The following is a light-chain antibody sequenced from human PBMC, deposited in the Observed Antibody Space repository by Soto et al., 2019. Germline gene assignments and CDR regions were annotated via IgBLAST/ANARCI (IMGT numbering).Light chain of an antibody. J-gene: IGKJ3*01. CDR2: AAS. CDR3: QQYDASPLT. CDR1: QGISSW. Sequence: DIQMTQSPSSVSASVGDRVTITCRASQGISSWLAWYQQKPGKAPKLLIYAASSLQSGVPSRFSGSGSGTGFALTISRLEPEDFALYYCQQYDASPLTFGPGTKVDVK. V-gene: IGKV1-12*01.